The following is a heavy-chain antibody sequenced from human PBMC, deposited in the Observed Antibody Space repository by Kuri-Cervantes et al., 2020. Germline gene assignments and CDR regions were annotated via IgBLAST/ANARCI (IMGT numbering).Heavy chain of an antibody. V-gene: IGHV4-4*02. Sequence: SEPLSLTCAVSGGSISSSNWWSWVRQPPGKGLGWIGEIYHRGSTNYNPCLRRRVTISVDKSKNQFSLKLSSVTPADTAVYYCARGPGVWFGETGYYYYYMDVWGKGTTVTVSS. CDR1: GGSISSSNW. J-gene: IGHJ6*03. CDR3: ARGPGVWFGETGYYYYYMDV. CDR2: IYHRGST. D-gene: IGHD3-10*01.